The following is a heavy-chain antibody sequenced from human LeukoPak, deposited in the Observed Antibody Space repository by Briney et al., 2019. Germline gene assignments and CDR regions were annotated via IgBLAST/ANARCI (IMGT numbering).Heavy chain of an antibody. CDR2: IYTSGST. CDR3: ARSSNGGYTYGYYFDC. D-gene: IGHD5-18*01. CDR1: GGSISSYF. V-gene: IGHV4-4*07. J-gene: IGHJ4*02. Sequence: NPSETLSLTCTVSGGSISSYFWSCIRQPAGKGLEWIGRIYTSGSTDYNPSLKSRVTMSIDTSKNQFSLKLSSVTAADTAVYYCARSSNGGYTYGYYFDCWGQGTLVTVSS.